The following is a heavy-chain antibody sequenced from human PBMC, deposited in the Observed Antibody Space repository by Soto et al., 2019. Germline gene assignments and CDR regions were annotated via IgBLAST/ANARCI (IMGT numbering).Heavy chain of an antibody. CDR3: ARVGGYCSGGSCYRSVDYYMDV. CDR2: ISSSGSTI. Sequence: GGSLRLSCAASGFTFSDYYMSWIRQAPGKGLEWVSYISSSGSTIYYADSVKGRFTISRDNAKNSLYLQMNSLRAEDTAVYYCARVGGYCSGGSCYRSVDYYMDVWGKGTTVTVSS. CDR1: GFTFSDYY. D-gene: IGHD2-15*01. V-gene: IGHV3-11*01. J-gene: IGHJ6*03.